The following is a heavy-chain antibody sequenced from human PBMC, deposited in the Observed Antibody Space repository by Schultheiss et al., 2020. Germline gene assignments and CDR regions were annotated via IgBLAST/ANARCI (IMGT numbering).Heavy chain of an antibody. V-gene: IGHV3-30-3*01. CDR3: ARGTGWPTEYFQY. J-gene: IGHJ1*01. CDR2: ISSDGTTK. Sequence: GGSLRLSCAASGFTFSGYAMHWVRQAPGKGLQWVAVISSDGTTKYYADSVEGRFTISRDYSKNTLFLQVNSLRAEDTAVYYCARGTGWPTEYFQYWGQGTLVTVSS. D-gene: IGHD6-19*01. CDR1: GFTFSGYA.